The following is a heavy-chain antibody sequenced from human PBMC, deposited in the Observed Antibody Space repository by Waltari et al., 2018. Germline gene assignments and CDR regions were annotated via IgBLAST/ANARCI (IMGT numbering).Heavy chain of an antibody. D-gene: IGHD1-20*01. Sequence: EVQLVESGGVVVQPGGSLRLSCAASGFTFDDYPMHWFRQAPGKGLEWVSLISWDGGSTYYADSVKGRFTISRDNSKNSLYLQMNSLRTEDTALYYCAKEAGITGTYDAFDIWGQGTMVTVSS. CDR2: ISWDGGST. J-gene: IGHJ3*02. CDR1: GFTFDDYP. V-gene: IGHV3-43*01. CDR3: AKEAGITGTYDAFDI.